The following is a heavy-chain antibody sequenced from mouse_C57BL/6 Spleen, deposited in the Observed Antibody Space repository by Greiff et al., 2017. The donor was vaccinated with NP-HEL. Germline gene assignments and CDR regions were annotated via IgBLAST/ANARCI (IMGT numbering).Heavy chain of an antibody. V-gene: IGHV1-80*01. D-gene: IGHD2-4*01. CDR3: ARGGNDDYDRRDFDY. Sequence: QVQLKESGAELVKPGASVKISCKASGYAFSSYWMNWVKQRPGKGLEWIGQIYPGDGDTNYNGKFKGKATLTADKSSSTAYMQLSSLTSEDSAVYFCARGGNDDYDRRDFDYWGQGTTLTVSS. CDR2: IYPGDGDT. J-gene: IGHJ2*01. CDR1: GYAFSSYW.